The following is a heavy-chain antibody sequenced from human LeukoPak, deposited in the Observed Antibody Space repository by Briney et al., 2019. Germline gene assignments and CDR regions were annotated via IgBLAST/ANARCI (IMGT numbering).Heavy chain of an antibody. CDR3: ARGLSRYYGSGSYYNRGYYYYMDV. CDR2: IYYSGST. V-gene: IGHV4-39*07. J-gene: IGHJ6*03. CDR1: GGSISSSSYY. D-gene: IGHD3-10*01. Sequence: SETLSLTCTVSGGSISSSSYYWGWIRQPPGKGLEWIGSIYYSGSTFYNPSLKSRVTISIDTSKNQFSLKPSSVTAADTAVYYCARGLSRYYGSGSYYNRGYYYYMDVWGKGTTVTVSS.